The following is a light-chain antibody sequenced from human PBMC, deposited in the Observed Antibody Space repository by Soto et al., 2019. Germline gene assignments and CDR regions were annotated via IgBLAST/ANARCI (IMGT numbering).Light chain of an antibody. V-gene: IGKV3-15*01. CDR1: QSVSSK. Sequence: EIVMTHPPATLSVSPGEGATLSCRASQSVSSKLAWYQQKPGQAPRLLIYGASTRATGIPARFSGSGSGTEFTLIISSLQSEDSAVYYCQQYNSCLWTFGQGTKVDIK. CDR2: GAS. CDR3: QQYNSCLWT. J-gene: IGKJ1*01.